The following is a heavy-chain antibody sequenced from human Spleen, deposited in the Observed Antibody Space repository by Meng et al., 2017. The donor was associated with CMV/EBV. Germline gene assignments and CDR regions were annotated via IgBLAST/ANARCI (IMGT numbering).Heavy chain of an antibody. CDR2: IYPSGST. CDR1: VGSSSSYY. Sequence: QVRRQQPGPGRVKPAGTLAPTGPLSVGSSSSYYWSWIRQPPGKGLEWIGGIYPSGSTNYNPSLKSRVTMSVDTSKNQFSLKLSSVTAADTAVYYCARVAGSGRPLPWFDPWGQGTLVTVSS. CDR3: ARVAGSGRPLPWFDP. D-gene: IGHD3-10*01. V-gene: IGHV4-4*07. J-gene: IGHJ5*02.